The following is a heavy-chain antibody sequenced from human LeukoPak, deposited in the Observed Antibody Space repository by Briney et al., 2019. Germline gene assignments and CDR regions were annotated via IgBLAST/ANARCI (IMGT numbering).Heavy chain of an antibody. CDR2: IREDGTEK. D-gene: IGHD7-27*01. Sequence: PGGSLRLSCTASEFTFSGAWMTWVRQAPGKGLEWVANIREDGTEKNYVDSVKGRFTISRDNAKNSLFLQMSNLRDDDTAIYYCARHVGISFWGQGTLVTVSS. CDR3: ARHVGISF. J-gene: IGHJ4*02. CDR1: EFTFSGAW. V-gene: IGHV3-7*01.